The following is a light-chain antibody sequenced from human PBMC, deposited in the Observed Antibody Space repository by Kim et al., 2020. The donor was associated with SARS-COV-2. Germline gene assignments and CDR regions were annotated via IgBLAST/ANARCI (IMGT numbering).Light chain of an antibody. V-gene: IGLV3-1*01. CDR3: QAWGSETAG. Sequence: VAAGKTDSITGSGEKWGEKYVSWYQQKQGQSPKQVKYQDNKRPSGFHERFSGSDSGSAATLTNSGTQSVDEADYYCQAWGSETAGFGGGTKVNVL. CDR1: KWGEKY. CDR2: QDN. J-gene: IGLJ2*01.